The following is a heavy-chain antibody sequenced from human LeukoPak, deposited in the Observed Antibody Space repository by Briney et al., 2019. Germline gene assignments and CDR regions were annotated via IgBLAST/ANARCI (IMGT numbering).Heavy chain of an antibody. J-gene: IGHJ4*02. D-gene: IGHD3-22*01. Sequence: HGESLKISCKGSGYSFTSYWISWVRPMPGKGLEWMGRIDPSDSYTNYSPSFQGHVTISADKSISTAYLQWSSLKASDTAMYYCATTAQISYYDSSGYYQRTLDYWGQGTLVTVSS. V-gene: IGHV5-10-1*01. CDR3: ATTAQISYYDSSGYYQRTLDY. CDR2: IDPSDSYT. CDR1: GYSFTSYW.